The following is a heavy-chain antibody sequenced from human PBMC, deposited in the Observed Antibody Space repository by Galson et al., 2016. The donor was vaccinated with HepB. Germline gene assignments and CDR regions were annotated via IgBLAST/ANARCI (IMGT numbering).Heavy chain of an antibody. CDR1: GFTFSSYA. J-gene: IGHJ4*02. CDR3: AKEQGTDEGWFGESDH. Sequence: SLRLSCAASGFTFSSYAMNWVRQAPGKGLEWVSEISANGHRTYYASSVKGRFTVSRDNYENTLYLQMDSLRAEDTAVYYCAKEQGTDEGWFGESDHWGQGTRVTGAS. CDR2: ISANGHRT. V-gene: IGHV3-23*01. D-gene: IGHD3-10*01.